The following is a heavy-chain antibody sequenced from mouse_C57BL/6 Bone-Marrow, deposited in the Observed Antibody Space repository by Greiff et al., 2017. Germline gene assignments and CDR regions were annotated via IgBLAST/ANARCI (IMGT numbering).Heavy chain of an antibody. CDR1: GFNIKDDY. Sequence: EVQLQQSGAELVRPGASVKLSCTASGFNIKDDYMHWVKQRPEQGLEWIGWIDPENGDTEYASKFQGKATITADTSSNTAYLQLSSLTSEDTAVYYCTIYDGYSWFAYWGQGTLGTVSA. CDR3: TIYDGYSWFAY. D-gene: IGHD2-3*01. V-gene: IGHV14-4*01. J-gene: IGHJ3*01. CDR2: IDPENGDT.